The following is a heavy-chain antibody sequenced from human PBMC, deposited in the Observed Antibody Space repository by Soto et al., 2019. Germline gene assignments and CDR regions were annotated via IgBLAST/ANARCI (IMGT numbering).Heavy chain of an antibody. J-gene: IGHJ6*03. CDR2: MSPSSGDT. CDR1: GYIFTSYD. D-gene: IGHD3-3*01. V-gene: IGHV1-8*01. CDR3: ARATRPRLEFLVWLPISDMGPYYYHYYMDV. Sequence: ASVKVSWKASGYIFTSYDINWVRQANGQGLEWMGWMSPSSGDTGYAQKFQGRVTMTSVTSISTAYMELSRLRSDDTAVYYCARATRPRLEFLVWLPISDMGPYYYHYYMDVWGKGTTVTVSS.